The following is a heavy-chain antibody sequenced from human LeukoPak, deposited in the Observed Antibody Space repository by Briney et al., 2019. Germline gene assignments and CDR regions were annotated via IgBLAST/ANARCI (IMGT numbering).Heavy chain of an antibody. CDR2: ISGSGDSS. CDR3: TKWSGFGDD. V-gene: IGHV3-23*01. Sequence: GGSLRLSCAASGFTFSSNSMTWVRQTPGKGLEWVSGISGSGDSSFYADSVKGRFTISRDNSRNTLYLQMSSLRPEDTAVYYCTKWSGFGDDWGQGTLVTVSS. CDR1: GFTFSSNS. D-gene: IGHD3-10*01. J-gene: IGHJ4*02.